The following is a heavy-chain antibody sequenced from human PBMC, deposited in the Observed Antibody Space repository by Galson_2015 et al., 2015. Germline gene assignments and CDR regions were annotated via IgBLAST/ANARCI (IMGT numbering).Heavy chain of an antibody. Sequence: SLRLSCAASGFTFGSYAMNWVRQAPGKGLEWVSGISGSGSYTYYADSVKGRFTISRDNSKNTLYLEMNSLRAEDTAVYYCAKVRANYFGSGSYLAYSYFGMDVWGQGTAVTVSS. CDR2: ISGSGSYT. CDR3: AKVRANYFGSGSYLAYSYFGMDV. D-gene: IGHD3-10*01. V-gene: IGHV3-23*01. CDR1: GFTFGSYA. J-gene: IGHJ6*02.